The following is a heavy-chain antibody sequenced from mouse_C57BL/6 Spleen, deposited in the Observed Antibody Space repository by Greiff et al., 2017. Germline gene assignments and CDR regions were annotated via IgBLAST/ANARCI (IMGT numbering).Heavy chain of an antibody. CDR1: GYTFTSYW. Sequence: VQLQQPGAELVKPGASVKLSCKASGYTFTSYWMHWVKQRPGQGLEWIGMIHPNSGSTNYNEKFKSKATLTVDKSSSTAYMQLSSLTSEDSAVYYCARGAMVTPAWFAYWGQGTLVPVSA. D-gene: IGHD2-2*01. CDR3: ARGAMVTPAWFAY. CDR2: IHPNSGST. V-gene: IGHV1-64*01. J-gene: IGHJ3*01.